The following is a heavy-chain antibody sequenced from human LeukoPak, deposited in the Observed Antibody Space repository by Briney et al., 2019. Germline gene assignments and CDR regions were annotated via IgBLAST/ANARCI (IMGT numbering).Heavy chain of an antibody. CDR1: GGSISSGSYY. D-gene: IGHD6-13*01. V-gene: IGHV4-61*02. J-gene: IGHJ4*02. Sequence: SETLSLTCTVSGGSISSGSYYWSWIRQPAGTGLEWIGRIYTSGSTNYNPSLKSRVTISVDTSKNQFSLKLSSVTAADTAVYYCARRYSSSWYPPQPHFDYWGQGTLVTVSS. CDR3: ARRYSSSWYPPQPHFDY. CDR2: IYTSGST.